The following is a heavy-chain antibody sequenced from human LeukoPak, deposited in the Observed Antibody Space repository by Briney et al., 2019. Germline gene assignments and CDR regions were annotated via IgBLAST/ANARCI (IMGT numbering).Heavy chain of an antibody. CDR3: AKEYDSGGYGANFDY. CDR2: VSSDGGTK. Sequence: GGSLRLSCTASKFTFSNYGVQWVRQAPGKGLEWVAVVSSDGGTKYYADSVKGRFTISRDNSRNTMYLQMDSLRAEDTAVYYCAKEYDSGGYGANFDYWGQGTLVTVSS. CDR1: KFTFSNYG. J-gene: IGHJ4*02. V-gene: IGHV3-30*18. D-gene: IGHD3-10*01.